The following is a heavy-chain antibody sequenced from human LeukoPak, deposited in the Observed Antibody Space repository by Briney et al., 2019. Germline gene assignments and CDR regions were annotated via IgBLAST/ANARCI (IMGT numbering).Heavy chain of an antibody. Sequence: SETLSLTCTVSGGSISSYYWSWIRQLPGKGLEWIGYIYYSGSTNYNPSLRSRVTMSVDTSKTQFSLKVSSVTAADTAVYYCARDRYSSGWSETKGGDYDYMDVWGKGTTVTISS. D-gene: IGHD6-19*01. V-gene: IGHV4-59*12. CDR3: ARDRYSSGWSETKGGDYDYMDV. J-gene: IGHJ6*03. CDR2: IYYSGST. CDR1: GGSISSYY.